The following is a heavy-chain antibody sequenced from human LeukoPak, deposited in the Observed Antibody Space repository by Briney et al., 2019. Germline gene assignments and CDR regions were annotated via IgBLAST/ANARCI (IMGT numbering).Heavy chain of an antibody. V-gene: IGHV2-70*20. J-gene: IGHJ6*03. CDR1: GFSLSTSGMC. Sequence: SGPALVKPTQTLTLTCTFSGFSLSTSGMCVSWVRQPPGKALEWLTLIDWDDDEYYSTSLKTRLTISKDTSKNQVVLTMTNMDPVDTATYYCARTLMTTKAMDVWGKGTTVTVSS. D-gene: IGHD4-11*01. CDR3: ARTLMTTKAMDV. CDR2: IDWDDDE.